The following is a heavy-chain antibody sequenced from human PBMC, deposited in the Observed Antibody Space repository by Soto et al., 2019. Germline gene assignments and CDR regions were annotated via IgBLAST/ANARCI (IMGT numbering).Heavy chain of an antibody. D-gene: IGHD5-12*01. V-gene: IGHV4-59*01. Sequence: SETLSLTCTVSGGSISSYYWSWIWQPPGKGLEWIGYIYYSGSTNYNPSLKSRVTISVDTSKNQFSLKLSSVTAADTAVYYCARGDSGCDWRGGSYYYYYYYMDVWGKGTTVTVSS. CDR2: IYYSGST. CDR3: ARGDSGCDWRGGSYYYYYYYMDV. J-gene: IGHJ6*03. CDR1: GGSISSYY.